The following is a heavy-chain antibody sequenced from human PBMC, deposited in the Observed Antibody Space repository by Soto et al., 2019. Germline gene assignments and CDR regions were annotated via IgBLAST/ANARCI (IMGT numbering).Heavy chain of an antibody. CDR3: ARPTESSGYSISDY. Sequence: EVQLVQSGAEVNKPGESLKISCEASGYSFTSYYITWVRQMPEQGREWMGRIDPSDSYTHYSPSFQGHVTISVVKANNTAYLHWRSLKASDTAMYYCARPTESSGYSISDYWGQGTLVTVSS. V-gene: IGHV5-10-1*01. D-gene: IGHD3-22*01. CDR1: GYSFTSYY. J-gene: IGHJ4*02. CDR2: IDPSDSYT.